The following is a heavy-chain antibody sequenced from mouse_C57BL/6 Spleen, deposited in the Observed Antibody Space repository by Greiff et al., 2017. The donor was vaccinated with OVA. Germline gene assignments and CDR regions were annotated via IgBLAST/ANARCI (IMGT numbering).Heavy chain of an antibody. Sequence: KLMEWVAYISSGSSTIYYADTVKGRFTISRDNAKNTLFLQMTSLRSEDTAMYYCARLTGTFLDYWGQGTTLTVSS. J-gene: IGHJ2*01. CDR3: ARLTGTFLDY. CDR2: ISSGSSTI. V-gene: IGHV5-17*01. D-gene: IGHD4-1*01.